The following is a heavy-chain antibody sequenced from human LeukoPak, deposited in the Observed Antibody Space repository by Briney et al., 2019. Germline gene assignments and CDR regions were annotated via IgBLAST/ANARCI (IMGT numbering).Heavy chain of an antibody. CDR2: IWYDGSNK. Sequence: GGSLRLSCAASGFTFSSYGMHWVRQAPGKGMEWVAVIWYDGSNKYYADSVKGRFTISRDNSKNTLYLQMNSLRAEGTAVYYCAREREYYDILTGHDYWGQGTLVTVSS. CDR3: AREREYYDILTGHDY. V-gene: IGHV3-33*01. CDR1: GFTFSSYG. D-gene: IGHD3-9*01. J-gene: IGHJ4*02.